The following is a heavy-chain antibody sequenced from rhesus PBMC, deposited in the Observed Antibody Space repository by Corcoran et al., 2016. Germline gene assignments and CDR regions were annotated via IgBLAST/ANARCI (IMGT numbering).Heavy chain of an antibody. D-gene: IGHD3-28*01. CDR2: ISESGGTI. CDR3: TRGDSGYYTVEYFEF. Sequence: DVQLVESGGGLVKPGGSLRLSCVASGFTFSSYVMHWVRQAPGKGLEWVSVISESGGTIFYADSVKGRFTIYRDNAKNSLFLQKNSLRAEDTAVYYCTRGDSGYYTVEYFEFWGQGALVTVSS. CDR1: GFTFSSYV. J-gene: IGHJ1*01. V-gene: IGHV3S26*01.